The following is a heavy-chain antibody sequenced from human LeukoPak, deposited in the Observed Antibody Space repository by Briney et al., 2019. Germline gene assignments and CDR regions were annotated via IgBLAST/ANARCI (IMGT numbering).Heavy chain of an antibody. V-gene: IGHV4-38-2*01. CDR1: GYSISSGYY. J-gene: IGHJ3*02. D-gene: IGHD2-21*01. CDR2: IYHSGNT. CDR3: ARIGYCGSDCKANAFDI. Sequence: KSSETLSLTCAVSGYSISSGYYWGWIRQPPGKGLEWIGSIYHSGNTYYNPSLKSRVTISVDTSKNQFSLKLSSVTAADTAVYYCARIGYCGSDCKANAFDIWGQGTMVTVSS.